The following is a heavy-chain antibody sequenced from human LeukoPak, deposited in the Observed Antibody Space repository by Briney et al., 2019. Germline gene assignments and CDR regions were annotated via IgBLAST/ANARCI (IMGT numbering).Heavy chain of an antibody. CDR1: GFAFSGYA. D-gene: IGHD6-13*01. CDR3: AKTRPLDSSSWSHGDY. Sequence: GGSLRLSCAASGFAFSGYAMNWVRQAPGKGLEWVSAISGSGDSTYYGDSVKGRFTISRDNSKNTLYLQMNSLRAEDTAVYYCAKTRPLDSSSWSHGDYWGQGTLVTVPS. J-gene: IGHJ4*02. CDR2: ISGSGDST. V-gene: IGHV3-23*01.